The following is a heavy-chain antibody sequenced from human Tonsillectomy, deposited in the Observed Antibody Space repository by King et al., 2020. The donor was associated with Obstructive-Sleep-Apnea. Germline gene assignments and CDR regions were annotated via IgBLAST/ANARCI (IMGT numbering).Heavy chain of an antibody. J-gene: IGHJ4*02. D-gene: IGHD6-13*01. CDR2: IYYSGST. V-gene: IGHV4-59*01. Sequence: HVQLQESGPGLVKPSETLSLTCTVSGGSISSYYWSWIRQPPGKGLEWIGYIYYSGSTNYNPSLKSRVTISVDTSKNQFSLKLSSVTAADTAVYYCARVGRGAAAGFDYWGQGTLVTVCS. CDR1: GGSISSYY. CDR3: ARVGRGAAAGFDY.